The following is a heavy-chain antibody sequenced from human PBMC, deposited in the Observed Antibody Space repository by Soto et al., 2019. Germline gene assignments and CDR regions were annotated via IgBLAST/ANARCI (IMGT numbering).Heavy chain of an antibody. CDR2: ISGYNGNT. J-gene: IGHJ4*02. CDR1: GYTFTSYG. V-gene: IGHV1-18*01. CDR3: AIDLVVSGPFDY. D-gene: IGHD2-2*01. Sequence: QVQLVQSGAEVKKPGASVKVSCKASGYTFTSYGISWVRQAPGQGLEWMGWISGYNGNTHDAQKLQGRVTMTTDSSTSTAYMELRSLRSDDTAVYYCAIDLVVSGPFDYWGQGTLVTVSS.